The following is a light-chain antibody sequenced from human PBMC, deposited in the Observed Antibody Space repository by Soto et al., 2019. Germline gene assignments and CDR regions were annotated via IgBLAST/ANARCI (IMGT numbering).Light chain of an antibody. Sequence: IVLTQSPGTLSLAPGKGATLSCRASQSLSSDSLAWYRQKLGQAPRLLIYGVSKRATSLPDRFSGGGSGTDFTLTITRLEPQDSAVYYCHQYGTSPPTFGQGTRLEIK. V-gene: IGKV3-20*01. CDR2: GVS. CDR3: HQYGTSPPT. J-gene: IGKJ2*01. CDR1: QSLSSDS.